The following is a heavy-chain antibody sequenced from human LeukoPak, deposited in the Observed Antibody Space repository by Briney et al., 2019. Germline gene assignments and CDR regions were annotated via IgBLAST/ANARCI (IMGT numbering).Heavy chain of an antibody. V-gene: IGHV1-18*04. Sequence: GASVKVSCKASSDIFRRYGVTWARQAPGQGPEWMGWVRPYNGDPEYAQKFQGRVTMSTDTSTDTSYMELRSLGSDDTAVYYCARPYSANWHPHPYRMDVWGQGTTVIVSS. CDR2: VRPYNGDP. J-gene: IGHJ6*02. CDR3: ARPYSANWHPHPYRMDV. CDR1: SDIFRRYG. D-gene: IGHD1-1*01.